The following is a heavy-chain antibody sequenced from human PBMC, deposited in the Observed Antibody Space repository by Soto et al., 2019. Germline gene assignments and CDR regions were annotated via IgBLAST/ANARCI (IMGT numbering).Heavy chain of an antibody. Sequence: QVQLQESGPGLVKPSQTLSLTCSVSGGSISSGGYYWNWIRKHPGKGLEWIGNMYYSGSTYYNPSLKSRVTISADTSKNEFSLRLSSVTAADTAVYYCARNLNYGSGRWCFDPWGQGTLVTVSS. CDR1: GGSISSGGYY. V-gene: IGHV4-31*03. D-gene: IGHD3-10*01. CDR2: MYYSGST. CDR3: ARNLNYGSGRWCFDP. J-gene: IGHJ5*02.